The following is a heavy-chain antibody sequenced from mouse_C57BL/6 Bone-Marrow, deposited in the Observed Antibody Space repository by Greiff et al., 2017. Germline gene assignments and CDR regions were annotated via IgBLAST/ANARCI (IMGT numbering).Heavy chain of an antibody. CDR3: ARGRAYDGYYLYYFDY. D-gene: IGHD2-3*01. CDR2: ISYSGST. J-gene: IGHJ2*01. V-gene: IGHV3-8*01. CDR1: GYSITSDY. Sequence: EVQLVESGPGLAKPSQTLSLTCSVTGYSITSDYWNWIRKFPGNKLEYMGYISYSGSTYYNPSLKSRISITRDTSKNQYYLQLNSVTTEDTATYYCARGRAYDGYYLYYFDYWGQGTTLTVSS.